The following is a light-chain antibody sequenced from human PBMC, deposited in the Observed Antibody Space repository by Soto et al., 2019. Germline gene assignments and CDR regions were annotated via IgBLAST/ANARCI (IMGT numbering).Light chain of an antibody. CDR2: EVS. J-gene: IGLJ2*01. V-gene: IGLV2-23*02. CDR3: CSYAGSSNLV. CDR1: SSDVGSYNL. Sequence: QSALTQPASVSGSPGQSITISCTGTSSDVGSYNLVSWYQQRPGKAPKLMIYEVSKWPSGVSKRFSGSKSGNTASLTISGLQADDEADYYCCSYAGSSNLVFGGGTKLTVL.